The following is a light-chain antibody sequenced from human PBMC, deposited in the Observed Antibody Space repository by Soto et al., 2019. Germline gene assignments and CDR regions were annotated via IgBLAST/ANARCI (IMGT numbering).Light chain of an antibody. CDR1: DIGSER. V-gene: IGLV3-21*04. J-gene: IGLJ2*01. CDR2: YDS. Sequence: SSELTQPPSVSVAPGETATITCGGNDIGSERVHWYQQKPGQAPVLVIYYDSDRPSGIPERFSGSDSGNTATLAISRVEAGDEADYYCQLWDSRSDHPVFGGGTKLTVL. CDR3: QLWDSRSDHPV.